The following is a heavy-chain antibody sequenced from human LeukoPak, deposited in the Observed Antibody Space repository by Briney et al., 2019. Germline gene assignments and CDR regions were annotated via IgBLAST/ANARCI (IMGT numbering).Heavy chain of an antibody. D-gene: IGHD4-17*01. CDR3: ARHFRSNGDYGPPDY. Sequence: GESLKISCEGSGYSFTSYWIAWVRQMPGNGLEWMGIIYPGDPDTRYSPSFQGQVTISADKSISTAYLQWSSLKASDTAIYYCARHFRSNGDYGPPDYWGQGTLVTVPS. J-gene: IGHJ4*02. V-gene: IGHV5-51*01. CDR1: GYSFTSYW. CDR2: IYPGDPDT.